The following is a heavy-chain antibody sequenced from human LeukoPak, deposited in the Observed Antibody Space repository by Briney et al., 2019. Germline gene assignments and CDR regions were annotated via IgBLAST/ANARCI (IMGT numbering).Heavy chain of an antibody. V-gene: IGHV4-59*08. CDR2: IYYNGST. Sequence: SETLSLTCTVSGGSISSYYWSWIRQPPGKGLEWIGYIYYNGSTNYNPSLKSRVTISVDTSQNQFSLKLSSVTAADTAVYYCARHVEDLLWFGAGGAFDIWGQGTKVTVSS. J-gene: IGHJ3*02. CDR1: GGSISSYY. CDR3: ARHVEDLLWFGAGGAFDI. D-gene: IGHD3-10*01.